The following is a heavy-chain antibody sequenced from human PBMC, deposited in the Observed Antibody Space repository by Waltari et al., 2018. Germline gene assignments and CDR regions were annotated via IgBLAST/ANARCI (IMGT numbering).Heavy chain of an antibody. CDR2: IKQDGSEK. Sequence: EVQLVESGGGLVQPGGSLRLSCAASGFTFSSYWMSWARQAPGKGLEWVANIKQDGSEKYYVDSVKGRFTISRDNAKNSLYLQMNSLRAEDTAVYYCARASSIAAHDYWGQGTLVTVSS. V-gene: IGHV3-7*01. CDR3: ARASSIAAHDY. D-gene: IGHD6-6*01. J-gene: IGHJ4*02. CDR1: GFTFSSYW.